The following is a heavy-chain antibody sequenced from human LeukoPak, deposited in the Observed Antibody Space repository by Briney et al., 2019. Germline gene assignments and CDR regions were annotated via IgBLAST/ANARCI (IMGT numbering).Heavy chain of an antibody. CDR2: IKQDGREK. D-gene: IGHD6-13*01. CDR3: ARDGVDAGIYFDC. V-gene: IGHV3-7*01. J-gene: IGHJ4*02. CDR1: GSIYSSHW. Sequence: GGSLRHSCAASGSIYSSHWMSWVRQAPGEGLEWVANIKQDGREKYSMDSVKGRFTISRDNTKNSLYLEMNSLRAEDTAVYYCARDGVDAGIYFDCWGQGTLVTVSS.